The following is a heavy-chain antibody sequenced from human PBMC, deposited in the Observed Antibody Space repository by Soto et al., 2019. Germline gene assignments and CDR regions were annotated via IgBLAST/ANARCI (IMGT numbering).Heavy chain of an antibody. CDR2: INHSGST. V-gene: IGHV4-34*01. J-gene: IGHJ6*02. CDR1: GGSFRGYY. D-gene: IGHD6-13*01. CDR3: ARGQRARIAAAGYFGRYYYYGMDV. Sequence: LSLTCAVYGGSFRGYYWSRIRQPPGKALEWIGEINHSGSTNYNPSLKSRATISVDTSTNQFSLKLSSVPAADTAVYYCARGQRARIAAAGYFGRYYYYGMDVSCRGTTVTVSS.